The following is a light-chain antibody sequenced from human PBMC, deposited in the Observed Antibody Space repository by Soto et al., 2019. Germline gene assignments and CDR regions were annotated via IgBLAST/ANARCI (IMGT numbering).Light chain of an antibody. V-gene: IGKV3-20*01. CDR1: QSVSSSH. J-gene: IGKJ1*01. CDR2: GAS. Sequence: EIVLTQSPVTLSLSPGERATLSCRASQSVSSSHLAWYQQKPGQAPRLLISGASSRATGIPDRSTGSGSGTDFTLTISRLEPEDFAVYYCQQYGSSPRTFGQGTKVDIK. CDR3: QQYGSSPRT.